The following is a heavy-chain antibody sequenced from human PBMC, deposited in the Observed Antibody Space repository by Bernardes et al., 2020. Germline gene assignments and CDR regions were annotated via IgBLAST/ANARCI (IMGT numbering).Heavy chain of an antibody. CDR1: GYTFTGYY. CDR3: ARAGGNYAYYYYGMDV. CDR2: INPNSGGT. D-gene: IGHD4-4*01. J-gene: IGHJ6*02. V-gene: IGHV1-2*04. Sequence: ASVKVSWKASGYTFTGYYMHWVRQDPGQGLEWMGWINPNSGGTNYAQKFQGWVTMTRDTSISTAYMELSRLRSDDTAVYYCARAGGNYAYYYYGMDVWGQGTTVTVSS.